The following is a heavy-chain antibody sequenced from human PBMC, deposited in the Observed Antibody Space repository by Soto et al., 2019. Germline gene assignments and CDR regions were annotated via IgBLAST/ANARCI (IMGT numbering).Heavy chain of an antibody. CDR3: ARARRRTPSTTYYYDSSGFRFDY. CDR1: GGSVSSGSYY. V-gene: IGHV4-61*01. Sequence: PSETLSLTCTVSGGSVSSGSYYWSWIRQPPGKGLEWIGYIYYSGSTNYNPSLKSRVTISVDTSKNQFSLKLSSVTAADTAVYYCARARRRTPSTTYYYDSSGFRFDYWGQGTLVTVSS. J-gene: IGHJ4*02. CDR2: IYYSGST. D-gene: IGHD3-22*01.